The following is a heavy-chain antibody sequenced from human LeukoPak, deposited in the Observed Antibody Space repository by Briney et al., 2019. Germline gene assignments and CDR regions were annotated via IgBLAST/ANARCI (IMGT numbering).Heavy chain of an antibody. D-gene: IGHD3-10*01. CDR2: ISSSGDTI. CDR3: ARSKAGGSGSGRPFDY. Sequence: GGSLGLSCVASGFTFSGYRMTWARRPPGKGRGWVSFISSSGDTIYYADSVKGRFTISRDNAKSSLYLQMNSLRAEDTAVYYCARSKAGGSGSGRPFDYWGQGTLVTVSS. V-gene: IGHV3-48*04. J-gene: IGHJ4*02. CDR1: GFTFSGYR.